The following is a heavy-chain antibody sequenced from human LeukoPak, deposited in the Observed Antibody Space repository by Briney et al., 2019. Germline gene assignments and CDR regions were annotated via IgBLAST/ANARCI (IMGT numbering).Heavy chain of an antibody. Sequence: GESLKISCKASGYKFTNYWIGWVRQMPGKGLEWMTIIYPGDSQTRYSPSFQGQVTISADKSLDTMYLQWDSLKASDTAMYYCARALRTGQGDYVPVLWGQGTLVIVPS. CDR2: IYPGDSQT. D-gene: IGHD4-17*01. J-gene: IGHJ4*02. CDR3: ARALRTGQGDYVPVL. V-gene: IGHV5-51*01. CDR1: GYKFTNYW.